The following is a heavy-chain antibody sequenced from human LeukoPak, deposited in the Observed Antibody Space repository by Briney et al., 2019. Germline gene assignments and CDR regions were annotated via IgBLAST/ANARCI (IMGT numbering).Heavy chain of an antibody. V-gene: IGHV3-23*01. Sequence: QPGGSLRLSCATSGFTFSSYAMNWVRQAPGKGLEWVSGISGSGGKTYYADSVKGRFTISRDNSKNTLFLQMNSLRVEDTAVYYCARDPDYGDYGFDPWGQGTLVTVSS. CDR1: GFTFSSYA. CDR2: ISGSGGKT. J-gene: IGHJ5*02. CDR3: ARDPDYGDYGFDP. D-gene: IGHD4-17*01.